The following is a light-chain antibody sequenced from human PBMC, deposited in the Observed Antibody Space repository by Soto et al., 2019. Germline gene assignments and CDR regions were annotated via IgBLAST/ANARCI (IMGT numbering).Light chain of an antibody. CDR3: SSYAGRETGV. J-gene: IGLJ1*01. Sequence: QSVLTQPPSASGSPGQSVTISCTGTSNDIGAYNYASWYQQHPGKAPKLLIYEVFRRPSGVPDRFSGSRSGNTASLTVSGLQPEDEADYYCSSYAGRETGVFGTGTKATVL. V-gene: IGLV2-8*01. CDR2: EVF. CDR1: SNDIGAYNY.